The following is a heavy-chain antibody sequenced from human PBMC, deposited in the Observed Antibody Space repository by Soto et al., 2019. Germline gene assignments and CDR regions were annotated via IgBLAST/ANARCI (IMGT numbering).Heavy chain of an antibody. D-gene: IGHD2-2*01. J-gene: IGHJ6*02. CDR3: ARDRVPTTEDYSSGIDV. CDR2: ISYDGSVK. Sequence: GSLRLSCAASGFAFSTYAMHWVRQAPGKGLEWVALISYDGSVKVYADSVRGRFTVSRDNSKNTLYMQMNSLRIEDTAVFYCARDRVPTTEDYSSGIDVWGHGTTVTVSS. V-gene: IGHV3-30-3*01. CDR1: GFAFSTYA.